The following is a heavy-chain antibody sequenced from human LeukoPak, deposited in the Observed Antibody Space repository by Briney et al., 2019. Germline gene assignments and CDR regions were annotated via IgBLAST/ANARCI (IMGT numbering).Heavy chain of an antibody. CDR2: ISGSGGTT. Sequence: PGGSLRLSCAASGFTFSSYGMSWVRQAPGKGLEWVSGISGSGGTTYYADSAKGRFTISRDNSKNTLYLQMNSLRAEDTAVYYCAKGLLSTIFGVVTENYFDYWGQGTLVTVSS. J-gene: IGHJ4*02. V-gene: IGHV3-23*01. D-gene: IGHD3-3*01. CDR3: AKGLLSTIFGVVTENYFDY. CDR1: GFTFSSYG.